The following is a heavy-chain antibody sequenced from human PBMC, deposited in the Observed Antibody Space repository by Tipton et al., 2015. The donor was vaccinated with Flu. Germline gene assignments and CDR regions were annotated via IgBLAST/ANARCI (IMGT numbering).Heavy chain of an antibody. V-gene: IGHV3-21*01. CDR2: ISSSRSYI. CDR1: GFTLSSYW. CDR3: ARDYGDYFFDY. D-gene: IGHD4-17*01. Sequence: QLVQSGGGLVQPGGSLRLSCAASGFTLSSYWMSWVRQAPGKGLEWVSSISSSRSYIHYADSVKGRFTISRDNAKNSLYLQMNSLRAEDTAVYYCARDYGDYFFDYWGQGTLVTVSS. J-gene: IGHJ4*02.